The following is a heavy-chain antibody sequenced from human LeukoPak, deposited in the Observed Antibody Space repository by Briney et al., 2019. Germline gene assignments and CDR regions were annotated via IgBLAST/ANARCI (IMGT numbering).Heavy chain of an antibody. Sequence: PSETLSLTCTVSGGSISSYYWSWIRQPAGKGLEWIGRIYTSGSTNYNPSLKSRVTISVDTSKNQFSLKLSSVTAADTAVYYCARDIMGTYDTPPLGAFDIWGQGTMVTVSS. J-gene: IGHJ3*02. D-gene: IGHD3-22*01. CDR3: ARDIMGTYDTPPLGAFDI. CDR2: IYTSGST. V-gene: IGHV4-4*07. CDR1: GGSISSYY.